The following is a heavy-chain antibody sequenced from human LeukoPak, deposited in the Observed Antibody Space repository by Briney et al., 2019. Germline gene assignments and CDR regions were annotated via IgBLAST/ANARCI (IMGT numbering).Heavy chain of an antibody. Sequence: SETLSLTCTVSGGSISSSSYYWGWIRQPPGKGLEWIGSIYYSGSTYYNPSLKSRVTISVDTPKNQFSPKLSSVTAADTAVYYCARGGSVAATPDLHYWGQGTLVTVSS. CDR2: IYYSGST. J-gene: IGHJ4*02. CDR3: ARGGSVAATPDLHY. V-gene: IGHV4-39*01. CDR1: GGSISSSSYY. D-gene: IGHD2-15*01.